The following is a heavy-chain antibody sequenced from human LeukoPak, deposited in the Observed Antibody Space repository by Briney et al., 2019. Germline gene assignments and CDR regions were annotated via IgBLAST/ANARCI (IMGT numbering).Heavy chain of an antibody. D-gene: IGHD3-22*01. V-gene: IGHV4-34*01. CDR3: ARHPPRYYDSSGYPI. J-gene: IGHJ3*02. CDR1: GGSFSGYY. CDR2: INHSGST. Sequence: SETLSLTCAVYGGSFSGYYWSWIRQPPGKGLEWIGEINHSGSTNYNPSLKSRVTISVDTSKNQFSLKLSSVTAADTAVYYCARHPPRYYDSSGYPIWGQGTMVTVSS.